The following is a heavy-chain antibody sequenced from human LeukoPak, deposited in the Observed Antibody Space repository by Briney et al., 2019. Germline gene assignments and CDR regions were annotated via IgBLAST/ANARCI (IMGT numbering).Heavy chain of an antibody. D-gene: IGHD3-22*01. J-gene: IGHJ4*02. CDR2: VSGSGGST. CDR3: AIKISSGYEDY. V-gene: IGHV3-23*01. Sequence: GGSLRLSCAASGFTFSSYSMNWVRQAPGKGLEWVSAVSGSGGSTYYADSVKGRFTISRDNFKNTLYLQMNSLRAEDTAVYYCAIKISSGYEDYWGQGTLVTVSS. CDR1: GFTFSSYS.